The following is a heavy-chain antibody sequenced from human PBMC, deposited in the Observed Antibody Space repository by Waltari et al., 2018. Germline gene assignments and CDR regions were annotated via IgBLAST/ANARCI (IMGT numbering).Heavy chain of an antibody. CDR3: VRNRGWQQFDF. CDR2: IKEDGGRK. V-gene: IGHV3-7*01. Sequence: EVQLVESGGGLVQPGGSIRLSCAFSGFTLRNYWMGWVRQAPGKGLEWVAGIKEDGGRKDYVDSVKGRFTISRDNAKSTLYLQMNSLRAEDTAVFYCVRNRGWQQFDFWGQGTLVTVSS. J-gene: IGHJ4*02. CDR1: GFTLRNYW. D-gene: IGHD2-15*01.